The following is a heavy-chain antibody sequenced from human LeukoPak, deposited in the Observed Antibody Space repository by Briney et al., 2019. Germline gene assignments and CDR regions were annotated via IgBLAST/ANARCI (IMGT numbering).Heavy chain of an antibody. J-gene: IGHJ4*02. CDR2: ISGSGGST. Sequence: GGTLRLSCAASGFTFSSYGMSWVRQAPGKGLEWVSAISGSGGSTYYADSVKGRFTISRDNSKNTLYLQMNSLRAEDTAVYYCAKDRYSSGWYGSFDYWXXGTLVTVSX. V-gene: IGHV3-23*01. D-gene: IGHD6-19*01. CDR1: GFTFSSYG. CDR3: AKDRYSSGWYGSFDY.